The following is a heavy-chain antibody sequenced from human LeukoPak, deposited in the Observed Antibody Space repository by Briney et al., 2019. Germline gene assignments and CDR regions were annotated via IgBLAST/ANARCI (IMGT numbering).Heavy chain of an antibody. CDR2: ISYDGSNK. CDR3: ARNIVATSWAAFDI. D-gene: IGHD5-12*01. CDR1: GFTFSSYA. V-gene: IGHV3-30*04. J-gene: IGHJ3*02. Sequence: GGSLRLSCAASGFTFSSYAMHWVRQAPGKGLEWVAVISYDGSNKYYADSVKGRFTISRDNSKNTLYLQMNSLRAEDTAVYYCARNIVATSWAAFDIWGQGTMVTVSS.